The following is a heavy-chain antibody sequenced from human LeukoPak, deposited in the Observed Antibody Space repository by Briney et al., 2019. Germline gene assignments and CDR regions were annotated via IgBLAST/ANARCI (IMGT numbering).Heavy chain of an antibody. V-gene: IGHV1-8*01. Sequence: GASVTVSFKASGYTFTSYDINWVRQAPGQGGEWMGWMNPNSGNTGYAQKFQRRVTMTRNTSISTAYMELSSLRSEDTAVYYCARARTRMVRGVIRWFDPWGQGTLVTVSS. CDR1: GYTFTSYD. CDR3: ARARTRMVRGVIRWFDP. CDR2: MNPNSGNT. J-gene: IGHJ5*02. D-gene: IGHD3-10*01.